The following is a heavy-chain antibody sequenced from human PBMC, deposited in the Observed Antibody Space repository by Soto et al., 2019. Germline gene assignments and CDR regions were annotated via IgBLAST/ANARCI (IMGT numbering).Heavy chain of an antibody. D-gene: IGHD6-19*01. CDR3: ARGGEQWPNPEGYFDY. J-gene: IGHJ4*02. CDR2: ISSSSSYI. V-gene: IGHV3-21*01. CDR1: GFTFSSYS. Sequence: EVQLVESGGGLVKPGGSLRLSCAASGFTFSSYSMNWVRQAPGKGLEWVSSISSSSSYIYYADSVKGRFTISRDNAKNTLYRQRNSLRAEDTAVYYCARGGEQWPNPEGYFDYWGQGTLVTVSS.